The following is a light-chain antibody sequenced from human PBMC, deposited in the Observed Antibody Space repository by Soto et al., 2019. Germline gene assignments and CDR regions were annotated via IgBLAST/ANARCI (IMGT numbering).Light chain of an antibody. CDR1: SSDVGGYNY. CDR3: SSYTSSSTLGV. J-gene: IGLJ1*01. CDR2: EVS. V-gene: IGLV2-14*01. Sequence: QAVVTQPASVSGSPGQSITISCTGTSSDVGGYNYVSWYQQHPGKAPKLMIYEVSNRPSGVSNRFSGSKSGNTASLTISGLQAEDEADYYCSSYTSSSTLGVFGTGTNVTVL.